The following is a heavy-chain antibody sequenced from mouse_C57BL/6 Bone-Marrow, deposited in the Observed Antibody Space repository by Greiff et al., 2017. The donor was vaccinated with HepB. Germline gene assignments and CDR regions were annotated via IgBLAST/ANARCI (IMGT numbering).Heavy chain of an antibody. CDR1: GYSITSGYY. CDR3: ASYYARNAMDY. V-gene: IGHV3-6*01. D-gene: IGHD1-1*02. CDR2: ISYDGSN. Sequence: EVKLMESGPGLVKPSQSLSLTCSVTGYSITSGYYWNWIRQFPGNKLEWMGYISYDGSNNYNPSLKNRISITRDTSKNQFFLKLNSVTTEDTATYYCASYYARNAMDYWGQGTSVTVSS. J-gene: IGHJ4*01.